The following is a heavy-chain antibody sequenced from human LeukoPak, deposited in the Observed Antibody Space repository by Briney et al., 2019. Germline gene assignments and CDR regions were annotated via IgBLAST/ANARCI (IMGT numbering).Heavy chain of an antibody. CDR1: GDSISSYY. Sequence: SETLSLTCSVSGDSISSYYWTWIRQPAGKGLEWIGRINTSGSTNYNPSLKSRVTMSVDTSKNQFSLNLSSVTAADTAVYYCARLGGENFWGQGTLVTVSS. D-gene: IGHD3-10*01. CDR3: ARLGGENF. CDR2: INTSGST. V-gene: IGHV4-4*07. J-gene: IGHJ4*02.